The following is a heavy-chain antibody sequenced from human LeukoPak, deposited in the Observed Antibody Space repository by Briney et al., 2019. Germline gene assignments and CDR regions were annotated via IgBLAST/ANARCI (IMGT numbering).Heavy chain of an antibody. J-gene: IGHJ4*02. CDR1: EYSFTRYW. D-gene: IGHD6-13*01. CDR2: IYPDDSDT. V-gene: IGHV5-51*01. CDR3: ARQGYSSSRDF. Sequence: GESLKISCKGSEYSFTRYWIGWVRQMPGKGLEWMGIIYPDDSDTRYSPSFQGQVTISADKSINTAYLQWSSLKASDTAIYYCARQGYSSSRDFWGQGTLVTASS.